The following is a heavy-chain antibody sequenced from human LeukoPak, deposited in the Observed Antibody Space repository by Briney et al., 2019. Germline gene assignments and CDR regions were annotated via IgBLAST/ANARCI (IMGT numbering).Heavy chain of an antibody. CDR3: AVVTMVRGVISFDY. Sequence: ASVKVSCKASGYTFTGYYMHWVRQAPGQGLEWMGWINPNSGSTNYAQKFQGRVTMTRDTPISTAYMELSRLRSDDKAVYYCAVVTMVRGVISFDYWGQGTLVTISS. J-gene: IGHJ4*02. D-gene: IGHD3-10*01. CDR1: GYTFTGYY. V-gene: IGHV1-2*02. CDR2: INPNSGST.